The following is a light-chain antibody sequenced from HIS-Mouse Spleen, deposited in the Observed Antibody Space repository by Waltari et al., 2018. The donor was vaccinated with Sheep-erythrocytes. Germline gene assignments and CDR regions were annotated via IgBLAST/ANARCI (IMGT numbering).Light chain of an antibody. V-gene: IGLV2-14*01. J-gene: IGLJ2*01. CDR3: SSYTSSSTQV. CDR2: EVS. CDR1: SRDVGGYTY. Sequence: QSALTQPASVSGSPGQSITISCPGTSRDVGGYTYSSWYQQHPGKAPKLMIYEVSNRPSGVSNRFSGSKSGNTASLTISGLQAEDEADYYCSSYTSSSTQVFGGGTKLTVL.